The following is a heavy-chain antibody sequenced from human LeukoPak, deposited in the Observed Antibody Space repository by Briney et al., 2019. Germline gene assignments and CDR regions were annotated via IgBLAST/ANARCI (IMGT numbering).Heavy chain of an antibody. J-gene: IGHJ6*02. CDR3: ARGGSAWSVQGMDV. Sequence: GGSLRLSCAASGFSFSGYSMNWVRQGPGKELEWISYISSSSSTSYNMDSVKGRFTISRDNAENSLYLQMNSLRADDTAAYYCARGGSAWSVQGMDVWGQGTTVTVSS. V-gene: IGHV3-48*04. CDR1: GFSFSGYS. D-gene: IGHD6-25*01. CDR2: ISSSSSTS.